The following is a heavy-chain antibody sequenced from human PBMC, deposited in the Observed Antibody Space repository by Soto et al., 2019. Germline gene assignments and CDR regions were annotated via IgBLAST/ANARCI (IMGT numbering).Heavy chain of an antibody. CDR3: ATDLGYYDSSGYDY. Sequence: ASVKVSCKVSGYTLTELSVHWVRQAPGKGLEWMGGFDPEDGETIYAQKFQGRVTMTEDTSTDTAYMELSSLRSEDTAVYYCATDLGYYDSSGYDYWGQGTLVTVSS. CDR1: GYTLTELS. CDR2: FDPEDGET. V-gene: IGHV1-24*01. D-gene: IGHD3-22*01. J-gene: IGHJ4*02.